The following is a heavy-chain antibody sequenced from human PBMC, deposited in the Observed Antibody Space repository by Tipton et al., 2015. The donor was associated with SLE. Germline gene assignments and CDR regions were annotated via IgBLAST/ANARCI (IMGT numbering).Heavy chain of an antibody. Sequence: SLRLSCAASGFIVSHYAMSWVRQAPGKGLQWVSSISGSETSTYYTDSVKGRFTISRDISKNTLYLQMNSLRADDTAIYYCAKHGMLGDFDCWGQGTLVTVSS. V-gene: IGHV3-23*01. CDR2: ISGSETST. CDR1: GFIVSHYA. J-gene: IGHJ4*02. CDR3: AKHGMLGDFDC. D-gene: IGHD3-16*01.